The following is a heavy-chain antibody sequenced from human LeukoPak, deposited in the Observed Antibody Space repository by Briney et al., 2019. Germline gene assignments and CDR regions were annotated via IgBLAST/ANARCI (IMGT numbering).Heavy chain of an antibody. CDR3: ARENGPLLWFEKYYFDY. Sequence: SETLSLTCTVSGGSISSYYWSWIRQPAGKGLEWIGRIYTSGSTNYNPSLKSRVTISVDTSKNQFSLKLSSVTAADTAVYYCARENGPLLWFEKYYFDYWGQGTLVTVSS. CDR1: GGSISSYY. J-gene: IGHJ4*02. V-gene: IGHV4-4*07. CDR2: IYTSGST. D-gene: IGHD3-10*01.